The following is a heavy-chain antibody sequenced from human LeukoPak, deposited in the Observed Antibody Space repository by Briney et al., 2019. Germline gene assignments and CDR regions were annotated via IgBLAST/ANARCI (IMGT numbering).Heavy chain of an antibody. CDR2: ISYEGSNI. V-gene: IGHV3-30-3*01. J-gene: IGHJ4*02. CDR3: ARDMPYTVIADY. CDR1: GFTLSIYA. D-gene: IGHD3-22*01. Sequence: GRSLRHSRAPSGFTLSIYAMHWVRAAPGERLGGVAFISYEGSNIYYAHSVKGRFTISRDNSKNTLYLQMNSLRAEDTGVYYCARDMPYTVIADYWGQGTLVTVSS.